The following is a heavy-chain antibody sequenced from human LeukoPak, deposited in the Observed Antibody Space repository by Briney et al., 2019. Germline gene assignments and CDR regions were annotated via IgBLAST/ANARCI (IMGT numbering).Heavy chain of an antibody. CDR1: GFTFSSYA. V-gene: IGHV3-23*01. CDR2: ISGSGGST. D-gene: IGHD3-10*01. CDR3: AKDEFRASGTFDY. Sequence: PRASLRLSCAASGFTFSSYAMSWVRQAPGKGLEWVTAISGSGGSTYYADSVKGRFTISRDNSKNTLYLQMNSLRAEDTAVYYCAKDEFRASGTFDYWGQGTLVTVSS. J-gene: IGHJ4*02.